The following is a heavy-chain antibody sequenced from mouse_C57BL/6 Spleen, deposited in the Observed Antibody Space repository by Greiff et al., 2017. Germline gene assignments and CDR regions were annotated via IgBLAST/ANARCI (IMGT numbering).Heavy chain of an antibody. CDR3: ARSVYYNGSSYDRGYFDV. CDR1: GYAFSSYW. D-gene: IGHD1-1*01. CDR2: IYPGDGDT. V-gene: IGHV1-80*01. J-gene: IGHJ1*03. Sequence: QVQLQQSGAELVKPGASVKISCKASGYAFSSYWMNWVKQRPGKGLEWIGQIYPGDGDTNYNGKFKGKATLTADKSSSTAYMPLSSLTSEDSAVYFCARSVYYNGSSYDRGYFDVWGTGTTVTVSS.